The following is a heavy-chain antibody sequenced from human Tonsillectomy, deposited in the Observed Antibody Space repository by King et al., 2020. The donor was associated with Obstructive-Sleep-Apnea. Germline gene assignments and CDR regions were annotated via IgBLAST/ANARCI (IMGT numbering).Heavy chain of an antibody. D-gene: IGHD1-1*01. J-gene: IGHJ4*02. CDR3: ASQLMGHDVFAY. V-gene: IGHV4-30-4*01. CDR2: IYHTGST. CDR1: GGSINNADYY. Sequence: QLQESGPGLVKPSQTLSLTCSVSGGSINNADYYWSWIRQPPGKPLQWIGDIYHTGSTSFNPSLMSRLSISLDTPKNQFSLRLTSVTAADSALYYCASQLMGHDVFAYWGRGTLVTVSS.